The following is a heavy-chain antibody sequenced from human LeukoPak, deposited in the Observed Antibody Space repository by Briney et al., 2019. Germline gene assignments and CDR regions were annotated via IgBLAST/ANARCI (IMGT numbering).Heavy chain of an antibody. CDR3: AKDRIPLDDSSGDIDY. D-gene: IGHD3-22*01. Sequence: PGGSLRLSCAASGFTFSSYAMSWVRQAPGKWLEWDSAISGSGGRTYYADSVKGWFTISRDNSKSTLYLQMNSLRAEDTAVYYCAKDRIPLDDSSGDIDYWGQGTLVTVSS. V-gene: IGHV3-23*01. CDR2: ISGSGGRT. J-gene: IGHJ4*02. CDR1: GFTFSSYA.